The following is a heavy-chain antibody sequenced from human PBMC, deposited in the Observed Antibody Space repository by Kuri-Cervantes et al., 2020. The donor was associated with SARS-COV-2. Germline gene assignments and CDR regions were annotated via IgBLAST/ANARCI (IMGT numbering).Heavy chain of an antibody. CDR3: AWTEFPNYYDSSGRFDY. D-gene: IGHD3-22*01. CDR1: GGSFSGYY. J-gene: IGHJ4*02. Sequence: SQTLSLTCAVYGGSFSGYYWSWIRQPPGKGLEWIGEINHSGSTNYNPSLKSRVTISVDTSKNQFSLKLSSVTAADTAVYYCAWTEFPNYYDSSGRFDYWGQGTLVTVSS. CDR2: INHSGST. V-gene: IGHV4-34*01.